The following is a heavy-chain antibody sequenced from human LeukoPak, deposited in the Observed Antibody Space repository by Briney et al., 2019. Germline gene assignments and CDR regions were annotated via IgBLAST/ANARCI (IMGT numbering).Heavy chain of an antibody. Sequence: ASETLSLTCAVYGGSFSGYYWSWIRQPPGKGLEWIGEMNDSGSTNYNPSLKSRVTVLADTSKKQFSLKVSSVTAADTAVYYCARGQRRRKGFDIWGQGTMVTVSS. CDR1: GGSFSGYY. CDR2: MNDSGST. J-gene: IGHJ3*02. CDR3: ARGQRRRKGFDI. V-gene: IGHV4-34*01.